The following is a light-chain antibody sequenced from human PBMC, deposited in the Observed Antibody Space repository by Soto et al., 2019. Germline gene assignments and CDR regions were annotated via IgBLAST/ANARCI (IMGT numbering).Light chain of an antibody. CDR3: SSHTSSSTPYV. V-gene: IGLV2-14*01. J-gene: IGLJ1*01. CDR2: EVR. Sequence: QSVLTQPASVSGSPGQSITISCTGTNSDVGGDNYVSWYQQHPGKAPKLMIYEVRNRPSGVSNRFSGSKSGNTASLTISGLQAEDEADYYCSSHTSSSTPYVFGTGTQLIVL. CDR1: NSDVGGDNY.